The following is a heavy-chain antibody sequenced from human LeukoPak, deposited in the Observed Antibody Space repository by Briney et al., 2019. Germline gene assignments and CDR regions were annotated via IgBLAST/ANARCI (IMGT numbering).Heavy chain of an antibody. CDR3: ARAMMWYSGCS. CDR2: INPAEGTT. Sequence: ASVKVSCKASGYTSTNYYMHWVRQAPGQGLEWMGTINPAEGTTIYAQKFQARVSISSDTSTSTVYMELSSLRSDDTATYYCARAMMWYSGCSWGLGTLVTVSS. D-gene: IGHD2-15*01. V-gene: IGHV1-46*01. J-gene: IGHJ5*02. CDR1: GYTSTNYY.